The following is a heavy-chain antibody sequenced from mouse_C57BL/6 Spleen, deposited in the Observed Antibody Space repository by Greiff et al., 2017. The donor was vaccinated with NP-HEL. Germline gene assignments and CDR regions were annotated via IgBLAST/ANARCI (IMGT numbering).Heavy chain of an antibody. D-gene: IGHD2-4*01. V-gene: IGHV2-6-1*01. CDR1: GFSLTSYG. CDR3: ARHEGLRGYFDY. Sequence: QVQLKESGPGLVAPSQSLSITCTVSGFSLTSYGVHWVRQPPGKGLEWLVVIWSDGSTTYNSALKSRLSISKDNSKSQVFLKMNSLQTEDTAMYYCARHEGLRGYFDYWGQGTTLTVSS. J-gene: IGHJ2*01. CDR2: IWSDGST.